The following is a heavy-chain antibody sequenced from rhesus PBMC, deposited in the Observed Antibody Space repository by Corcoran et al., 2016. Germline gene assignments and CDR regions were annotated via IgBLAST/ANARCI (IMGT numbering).Heavy chain of an antibody. V-gene: IGHV3-54*02. CDR3: TRFDY. J-gene: IGHJ4*01. Sequence: EVQLVESGGGLVQPGGSLRVSCAASGFPFSIYGFHWVRQAPGKGLEWVAVISSDGTKKNHADSVKDRFTISRDNSKNILYLQMNNLKLEDTAVYYCTRFDYWGQGVLVTVSS. CDR2: ISSDGTKK. CDR1: GFPFSIYG.